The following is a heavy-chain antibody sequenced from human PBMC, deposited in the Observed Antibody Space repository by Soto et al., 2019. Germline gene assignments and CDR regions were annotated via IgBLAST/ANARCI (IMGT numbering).Heavy chain of an antibody. Sequence: QVQLQESGPGLVKPSETLSLTCTVSGGSISSYYWSWIRQPPGKGLEWIGYIYYSGSTNYNPSLKSRVTISVATSKLQYSLKLSSVTAADTAVYYCARHPLHPVAAHYYFDYWGQGTLVTVSS. D-gene: IGHD2-15*01. CDR2: IYYSGST. J-gene: IGHJ4*02. V-gene: IGHV4-59*08. CDR1: GGSISSYY. CDR3: ARHPLHPVAAHYYFDY.